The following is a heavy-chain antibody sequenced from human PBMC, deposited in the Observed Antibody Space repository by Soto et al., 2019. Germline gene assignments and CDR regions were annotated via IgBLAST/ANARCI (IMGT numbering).Heavy chain of an antibody. D-gene: IGHD2-15*01. V-gene: IGHV4-31*03. J-gene: IGHJ5*02. CDR3: ARRLDDTPETFFNWFDP. CDR2: IFYTGTS. Sequence: QVQLQESGPGLVKPSQTLSLTCTVSGGSINTGGYYWGWIRHLPGEGLEWIGHIFYTGTSYYNPSLRSRVTVSIDTSATQFALHMSSVTAADTAMYYCARRLDDTPETFFNWFDPWGQGILVTVSS. CDR1: GGSINTGGYY.